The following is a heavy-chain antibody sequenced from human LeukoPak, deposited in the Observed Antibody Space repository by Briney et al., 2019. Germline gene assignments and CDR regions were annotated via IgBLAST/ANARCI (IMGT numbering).Heavy chain of an antibody. CDR3: ARGHSPQYYDFWSGYYRGGNFDY. V-gene: IGHV1-46*01. CDR2: INPSGGST. CDR1: GYTFTSYY. Sequence: ASVKVSCKASGYTFTSYYMHWVRQAPGQGLEWMGLINPSGGSTSYAQKFQGRVTMTRDTSTSTVYMELSSLRSEDTAVYYCARGHSPQYYDFWSGYYRGGNFDYWGQGTLVTVSS. J-gene: IGHJ4*02. D-gene: IGHD3-3*01.